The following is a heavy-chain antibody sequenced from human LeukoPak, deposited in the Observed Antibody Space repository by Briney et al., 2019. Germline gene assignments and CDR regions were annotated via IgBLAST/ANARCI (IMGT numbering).Heavy chain of an antibody. V-gene: IGHV5-51*01. CDR1: GYSFPDYW. CDR3: ARYRGAYYFDY. J-gene: IGHJ4*02. D-gene: IGHD3-10*01. Sequence: GESLKISCKGSGYSFPDYWIGWVRQMPGKGLEWMGIIYPGDSDTRYSPPFQGQVTISADKSISTAYLQWSSLKASDTAMYYCARYRGAYYFDYWGQGTLVTVSS. CDR2: IYPGDSDT.